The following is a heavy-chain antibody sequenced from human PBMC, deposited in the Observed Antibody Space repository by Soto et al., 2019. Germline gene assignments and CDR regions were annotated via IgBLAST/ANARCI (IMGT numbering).Heavy chain of an antibody. CDR2: IITNDGGT. J-gene: IGHJ5*02. CDR3: ARGDFDRSGNYLAGWFDP. V-gene: IGHV1-2*02. D-gene: IGHD3-22*01. Sequence: QVQLVQSGAEVKKPGASVKISCKASGYSFTDHYIHWIRQAPRQVVDWRGWIITNDGGTEYAQKFQDRNNMPRDTSITTAYMDLSRLRSDDTAVYYCARGDFDRSGNYLAGWFDPWGQGTLVTVSS. CDR1: GYSFTDHY.